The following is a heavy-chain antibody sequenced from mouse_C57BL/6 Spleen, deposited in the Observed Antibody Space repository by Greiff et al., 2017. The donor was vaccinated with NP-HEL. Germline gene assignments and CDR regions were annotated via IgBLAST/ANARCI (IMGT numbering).Heavy chain of an antibody. V-gene: IGHV2-5*01. D-gene: IGHD5-5*01. CDR2: IWRRGST. CDR3: AKPLPDPGLYAMDY. J-gene: IGHJ4*01. Sequence: QVQLQQSGPGLVQPSQSLSITCTVSGFSLTSYGVHWVRQSPGKGLEWLGVIWRRGSTDYNAAFMSRLSITKDNSKSQVFFKMNSLQADDTAIYYCAKPLPDPGLYAMDYWGQGTSVTVSS. CDR1: GFSLTSYG.